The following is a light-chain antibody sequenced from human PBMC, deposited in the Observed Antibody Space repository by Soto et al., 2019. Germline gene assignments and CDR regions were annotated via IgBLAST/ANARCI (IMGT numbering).Light chain of an antibody. Sequence: QSVLTQPPSVSGAPGQRVTISCTGSSSNIGAGYDVHWYQQVPGTAPKLLIYGNSNRPSGVPDRFSGSKSGTSASLAITGLLAGDEADYYWQSSHSSLSGGVFGGGTKLTVL. CDR3: QSSHSSLSGGV. J-gene: IGLJ3*02. CDR1: SSNIGAGYD. CDR2: GNS. V-gene: IGLV1-40*01.